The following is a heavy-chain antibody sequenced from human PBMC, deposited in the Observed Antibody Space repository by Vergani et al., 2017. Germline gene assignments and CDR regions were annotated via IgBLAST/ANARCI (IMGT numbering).Heavy chain of an antibody. Sequence: QEQLLQSGGGVVQPGGSLRLSCIGSGYTFGHFDMHWVRQAPGKGLAWVAFIRYDGSNPQYIDSVKGRFTISRDNTKNILYRQMSSLRVEDTALYYCTRDVADTHSSIWPLNYHYFMDVWGEGTTVTVSS. CDR2: IRYDGSNP. CDR3: TRDVADTHSSIWPLNYHYFMDV. D-gene: IGHD6-13*01. J-gene: IGHJ6*03. CDR1: GYTFGHFD. V-gene: IGHV3-30*02.